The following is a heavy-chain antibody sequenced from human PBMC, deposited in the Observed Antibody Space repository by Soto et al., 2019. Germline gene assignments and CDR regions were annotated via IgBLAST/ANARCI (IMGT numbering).Heavy chain of an antibody. D-gene: IGHD1-26*01. CDR3: ARDLDSGSYYFDY. CDR2: ISAYTGKT. Sequence: ASVKVSCKASGYTFSSYGISWVRQAPGQGLEWMGWISAYTGKTNYAQKLQGRVTMTTDTSTSTAYMEVRSLRSDDTAVYYCARDLDSGSYYFDYWGQGTLVTVSS. J-gene: IGHJ4*02. CDR1: GYTFSSYG. V-gene: IGHV1-18*04.